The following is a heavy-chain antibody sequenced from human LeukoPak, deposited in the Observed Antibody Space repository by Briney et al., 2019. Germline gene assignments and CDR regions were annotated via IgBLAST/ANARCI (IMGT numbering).Heavy chain of an antibody. CDR1: GFTFSSYG. D-gene: IGHD5-18*01. J-gene: IGHJ4*02. CDR3: AKDQGSYGPDY. Sequence: GGSLRLSCAASGFTFSSYGMHWVRQAAGKGLEWVAVISYDGSNKYYADSVKGRFTISRDNSKNTLYLQMNSLRAEDTAVYYCAKDQGSYGPDYWGQGTLVTVSS. V-gene: IGHV3-30*18. CDR2: ISYDGSNK.